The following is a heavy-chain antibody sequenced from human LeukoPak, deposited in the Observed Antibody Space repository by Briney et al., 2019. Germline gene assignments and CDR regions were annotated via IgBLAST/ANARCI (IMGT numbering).Heavy chain of an antibody. CDR2: IYTSGGT. Sequence: SETLSLTCTVSGDSVSSYYWSWIRQPAGKGLEWIGRIYTSGGTNYNPSLTSRVTISLDTSRNQFSLTVTSLTAADTAVYYCARAPIGRHLDYWGPGTLVTVSS. V-gene: IGHV4-4*07. J-gene: IGHJ4*02. CDR1: GDSVSSYY. D-gene: IGHD1-26*01. CDR3: ARAPIGRHLDY.